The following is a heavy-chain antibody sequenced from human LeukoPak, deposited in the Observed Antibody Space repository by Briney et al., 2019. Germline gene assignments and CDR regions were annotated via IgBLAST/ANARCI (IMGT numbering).Heavy chain of an antibody. D-gene: IGHD6-13*01. V-gene: IGHV4-59*01. CDR3: ARVGEAAALGWFDP. CDR2: IYGNGIT. CDR1: GGSISGYY. Sequence: PSETLSLTCTVSGGSISGYYWSWIRQSPEKGLEFIGFIYGNGITNYNPSLRGRATFSLDTSKNLFFLKLTSVTAADTAVYFCARVGEAAALGWFDPWGQGTLVTVSS. J-gene: IGHJ5*02.